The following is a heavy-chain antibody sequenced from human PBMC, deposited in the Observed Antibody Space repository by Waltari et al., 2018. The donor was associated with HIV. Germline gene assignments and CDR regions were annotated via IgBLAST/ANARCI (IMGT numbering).Heavy chain of an antibody. J-gene: IGHJ6*02. CDR3: ARRESMGYYGMDV. V-gene: IGHV3-53*01. CDR2: IYSGSST. D-gene: IGHD6-6*01. CDR1: GFAVSSNY. Sequence: EVQLVESGGGLIQPGGSLRLSCAASGFAVSSNYMSWVRRAPGKGLEWGSVIYSGSSTYYADSGKGRFTISRDNSKNTLYLQMNSLRAEDTAVYYCARRESMGYYGMDVWGQGTTVTVSS.